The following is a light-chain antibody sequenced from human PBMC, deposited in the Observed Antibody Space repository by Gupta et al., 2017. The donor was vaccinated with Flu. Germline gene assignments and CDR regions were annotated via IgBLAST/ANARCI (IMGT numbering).Light chain of an antibody. CDR2: GKN. V-gene: IGLV3-19*01. CDR3: SSRESTNSVLYV. J-gene: IGLJ1*01. CDR1: SLRSYY. Sequence: SSELTQDPAVAVALGQTVRIACRGDSLRSYYASWYQQKPGQAPVLVIYGKNKRPSGIPDRFSGSTSGNTASLTITGAQAEDEADYYCSSRESTNSVLYVFGTGTEVTVL.